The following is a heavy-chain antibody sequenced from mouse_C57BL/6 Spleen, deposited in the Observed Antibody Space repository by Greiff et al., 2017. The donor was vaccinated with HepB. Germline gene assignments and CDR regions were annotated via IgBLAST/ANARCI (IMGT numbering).Heavy chain of an antibody. V-gene: IGHV1-81*01. CDR3: ARSGGITTVEN. CDR2: IYPRSGNT. CDR1: GYTFTSYG. D-gene: IGHD1-1*01. Sequence: VQRVESGAELARPGASVKLSCKASGYTFTSYGISWVKQRTGQGLEWIGEIYPRSGNTYYNEKFKGKATLTADKSSSTAYMELRSLTSEDSAVYFCARSGGITTVENWGQGTTLTVSS. J-gene: IGHJ2*01.